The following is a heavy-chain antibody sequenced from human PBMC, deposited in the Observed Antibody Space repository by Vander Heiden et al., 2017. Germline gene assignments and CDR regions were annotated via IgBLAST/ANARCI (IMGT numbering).Heavy chain of an antibody. CDR2: IWYDGSNK. D-gene: IGHD1-26*01. J-gene: IGHJ6*02. Sequence: QVQLVESGGGVVQPGRSLRLSCAASGFTFSSYGMHWVRQGPGKGLEWVAVIWYDGSNKYYADSVKGRFTISRDNSKNTLYLQMNSLRAEDTAVYYCAREGGYYYGMDVWGQGTTVTVSS. V-gene: IGHV3-33*01. CDR3: AREGGYYYGMDV. CDR1: GFTFSSYG.